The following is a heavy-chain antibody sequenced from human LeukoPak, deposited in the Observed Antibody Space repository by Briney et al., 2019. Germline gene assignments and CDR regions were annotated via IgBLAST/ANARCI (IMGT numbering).Heavy chain of an antibody. CDR2: IKTDGSTT. CDR1: GFTFSRYW. Sequence: GGSLRLSCAASGFTFSRYWVHWVRQSPGKGLVWVSNIKTDGSTTNYADSVKGRLTISRDNAKNTLYLQMNGLRAEDTAVYYCATDPFGPNDCWGQGTLVTVSS. J-gene: IGHJ4*02. V-gene: IGHV3-74*01. CDR3: ATDPFGPNDC. D-gene: IGHD3-10*01.